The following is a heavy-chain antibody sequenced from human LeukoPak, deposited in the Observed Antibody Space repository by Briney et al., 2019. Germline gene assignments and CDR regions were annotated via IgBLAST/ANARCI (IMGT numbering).Heavy chain of an antibody. D-gene: IGHD3-9*01. Sequence: PGGSLRLSCAASGFTFSDYAMAWVRQAPGKGLEWVSAISGSGGSTYYAVSVKGRFTISRDNSKDTLYLQMNSLRAEDTAVYYCAKAAYYDFLTGPYFDLWGRGTLVTVSS. CDR2: ISGSGGST. J-gene: IGHJ2*01. CDR3: AKAAYYDFLTGPYFDL. V-gene: IGHV3-23*01. CDR1: GFTFSDYA.